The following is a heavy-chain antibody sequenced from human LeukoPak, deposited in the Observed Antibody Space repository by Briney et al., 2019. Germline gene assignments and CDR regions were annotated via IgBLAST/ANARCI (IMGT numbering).Heavy chain of an antibody. V-gene: IGHV1-18*01. CDR3: AREGYCNSTSCDKPFDY. CDR1: GYTFTSYG. D-gene: IGHD2-2*01. J-gene: IGHJ4*02. Sequence: ASVKVSCKASGYTFTSYGITWVRQAPGQGLEWMGWISGYNGKTNYAQKLQGRVTMTTDTSTSTAYMGLRSLRSDDTALYYCAREGYCNSTSCDKPFDYWGQGTLVTVSS. CDR2: ISGYNGKT.